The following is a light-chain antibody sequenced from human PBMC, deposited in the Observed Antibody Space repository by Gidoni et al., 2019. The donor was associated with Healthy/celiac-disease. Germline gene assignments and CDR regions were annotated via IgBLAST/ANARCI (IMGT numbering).Light chain of an antibody. CDR1: QGINSA. Sequence: AIQLTQSPSSLSASVGDGVTITCRASQGINSALAWYQQKPGKAPDLLIYHASTLESGVPSRFSGSGAGTDFTLTISSLQPEDFATYYCHHSNSYPQTFGQGTKVEIK. CDR2: HAS. V-gene: IGKV1-13*02. J-gene: IGKJ1*01. CDR3: HHSNSYPQT.